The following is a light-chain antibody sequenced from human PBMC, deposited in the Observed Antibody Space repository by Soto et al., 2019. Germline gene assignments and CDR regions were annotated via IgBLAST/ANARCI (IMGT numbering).Light chain of an antibody. CDR1: QSLLHHNGNNY. CDR2: RGS. V-gene: IGKV2-28*01. J-gene: IGKJ5*01. CDR3: MQGRESLT. Sequence: DIVMTQSPLSLPVTPGEPASISCRSSQSLLHHNGNNYLDWFLQKPGQSPRLLIYRGSNRASGVPDRFSGSGSGTNFTLKINRVEAEDVGIYYCMQGRESLTFGQGTRLEIK.